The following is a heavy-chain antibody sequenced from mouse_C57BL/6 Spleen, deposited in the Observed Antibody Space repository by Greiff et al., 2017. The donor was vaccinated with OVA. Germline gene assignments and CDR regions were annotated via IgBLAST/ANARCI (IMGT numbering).Heavy chain of an antibody. D-gene: IGHD4-1*01. CDR3: TRSDWDRFAD. CDR2: IDPETGGT. Sequence: VQLQQSGAELVRPGASVTLSCKASGYTFTDYEMHWVKQTPVHGLEWIGAIDPETGGTAYNQKFKGKAILTADKSSSTAYMELRSLTSEDSAVYYCTRSDWDRFADWGQGTLVTVSA. J-gene: IGHJ3*01. V-gene: IGHV1-15*01. CDR1: GYTFTDYE.